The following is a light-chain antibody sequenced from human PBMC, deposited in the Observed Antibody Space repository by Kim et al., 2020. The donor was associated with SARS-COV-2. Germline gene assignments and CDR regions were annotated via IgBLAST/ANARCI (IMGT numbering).Light chain of an antibody. V-gene: IGKV1-39*01. Sequence: DIQMTQSPSSLSASVGERVNITCRADQSITNDFNWYKQKTGKVPNVLIYSASSLQGGVPSRFSGSVSGADFTLTISSLQTEDFATYYCHKTNSLPLSFGGGTQVDIK. CDR3: HKTNSLPLS. CDR1: QSITND. CDR2: SAS. J-gene: IGKJ4*01.